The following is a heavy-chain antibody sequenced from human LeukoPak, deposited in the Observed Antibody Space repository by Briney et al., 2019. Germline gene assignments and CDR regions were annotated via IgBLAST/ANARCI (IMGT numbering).Heavy chain of an antibody. CDR3: AKDRAKGSSTSCSDS. J-gene: IGHJ4*02. CDR2: ISAGGTTT. D-gene: IGHD2-2*01. CDR1: GFTFSSYA. V-gene: IGHV3-23*01. Sequence: PGGSLRLSCAASGFTFSSYAMTWFRQAPGRGLEGVSAISAGGTTTYYADSVKGGFTISIDNSQNTLFLQMNSLRAGDTAVYYCAKDRAKGSSTSCSDSWGQGALVTVSS.